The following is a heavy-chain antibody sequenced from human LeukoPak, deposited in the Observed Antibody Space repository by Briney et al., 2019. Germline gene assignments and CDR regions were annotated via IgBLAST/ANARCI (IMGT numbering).Heavy chain of an antibody. J-gene: IGHJ3*02. V-gene: IGHV3-20*04. CDR3: ARAYDSSGNLQGHAFDI. Sequence: GGSLRLSCAASGFTFDDYGMSWVRQAPGKGLEWVSGINWNGGSTGYADSVKGRFTISRDNAKNSLYLQMNSLRAEDTALYYCARAYDSSGNLQGHAFDIWGQGTMATVSS. CDR2: INWNGGST. CDR1: GFTFDDYG. D-gene: IGHD3-22*01.